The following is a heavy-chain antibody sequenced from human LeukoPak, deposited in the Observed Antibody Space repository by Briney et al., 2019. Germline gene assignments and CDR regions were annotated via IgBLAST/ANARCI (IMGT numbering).Heavy chain of an antibody. CDR3: ARDNATPNWFDP. CDR1: GGSISSHY. Sequence: SETLSPTCTVSGGSISSHYWNWSRQPQGKGREWIGYIYYSGTTNSNPSLKRRATISVAKSKTQSSLKLSSVTAAYTAVYYCARDNATPNWFDPGGEGTLVTVSS. V-gene: IGHV4-4*08. J-gene: IGHJ5*02. CDR2: IYYSGTT. D-gene: IGHD2-15*01.